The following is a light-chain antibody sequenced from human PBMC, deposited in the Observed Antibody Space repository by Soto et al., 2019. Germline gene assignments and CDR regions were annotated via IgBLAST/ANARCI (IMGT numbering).Light chain of an antibody. CDR2: GSS. CDR3: QQYGSSPPYT. J-gene: IGKJ2*01. CDR1: QTVSNNY. V-gene: IGKV3-20*01. Sequence: EVVLTQSPGTQSLSPGERATLSCRASQTVSNNYLAWYQQKPGQSPKLLIFGSSDRATGIPDRFSGSGSGTDFNLTISRLEPEDFAVYYCQQYGSSPPYTFGQGTKLEIK.